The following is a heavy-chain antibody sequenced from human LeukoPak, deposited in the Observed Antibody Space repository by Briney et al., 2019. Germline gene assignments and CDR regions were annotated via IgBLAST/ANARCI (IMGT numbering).Heavy chain of an antibody. D-gene: IGHD2-15*01. V-gene: IGHV3-30*02. CDR1: GFTFSSYG. CDR2: IRYDGSNK. Sequence: GGSLRLSCAASGFTFSSYGMHWVRQAPGKGLEWVAFIRYDGSNKYYADSVKGRFTISRDNSKNTLYLQMNSLRAEDTAVYYCAKEIYCSGGSCPFDPWGQGTLVTVSS. CDR3: AKEIYCSGGSCPFDP. J-gene: IGHJ5*02.